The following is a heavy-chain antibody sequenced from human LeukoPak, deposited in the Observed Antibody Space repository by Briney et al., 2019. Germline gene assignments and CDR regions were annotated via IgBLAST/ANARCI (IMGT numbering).Heavy chain of an antibody. Sequence: ASVKVSCKVSGCTLTELSMHWVRQAPGKGLEWMGGFDPEDGETIYAQKFQGRVTMTEDTSTDTAYMELSSLRSEDTAVYYCATDIATGYSPRDYWGQGTLVTVSS. J-gene: IGHJ4*02. CDR3: ATDIATGYSPRDY. CDR1: GCTLTELS. CDR2: FDPEDGET. V-gene: IGHV1-24*01. D-gene: IGHD3-9*01.